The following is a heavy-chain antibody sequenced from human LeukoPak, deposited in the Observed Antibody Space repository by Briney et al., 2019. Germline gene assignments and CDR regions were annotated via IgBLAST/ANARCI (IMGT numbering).Heavy chain of an antibody. CDR2: IFGSGGSP. D-gene: IGHD5-18*01. CDR3: GKTTVGYSSGQKPAWPVDY. CDR1: GFTFGSHA. J-gene: IGHJ4*02. Sequence: GGSLRLSCEASGFTFGSHAMYWVRQAPGKGLEWVAGIFGSGGSPHYADSVQGRFTISRDNSRNTVYLQINSLRAEDTAVYYCGKTTVGYSSGQKPAWPVDYWGQGTLVTVSS. V-gene: IGHV3-23*01.